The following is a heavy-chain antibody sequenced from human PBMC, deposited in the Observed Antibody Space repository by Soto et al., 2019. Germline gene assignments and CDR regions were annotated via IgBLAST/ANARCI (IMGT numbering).Heavy chain of an antibody. CDR1: GYTFTSYA. CDR3: ARDLYCSSTSCSLFDY. J-gene: IGHJ4*02. V-gene: IGHV1-3*01. Sequence: QVQLVQSGAEVKKPGASVKVSCKASGYTFTSYAMHWVRQAPGQRLEWMGWINAGNGNTKYSQKFQGRVTITRDISASTAYMELSSLRSEDTAVYYCARDLYCSSTSCSLFDYWGQGTLVTVSS. CDR2: INAGNGNT. D-gene: IGHD2-2*01.